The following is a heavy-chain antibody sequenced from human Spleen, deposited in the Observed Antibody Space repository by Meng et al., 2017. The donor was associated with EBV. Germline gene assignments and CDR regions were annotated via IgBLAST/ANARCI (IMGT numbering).Heavy chain of an antibody. D-gene: IGHD5-24*01. V-gene: IGHV4-4*02. CDR2: IYHSGST. J-gene: IGHJ4*02. Sequence: QLQLQGSGPGLVKPSGTLSLTCAVSGDSITYSNWWSWVRQPPGKGLEWIGEIYHSGSTNYNPSPKSRVTISVDKSKIQFSLKLTSVTAADTAVYYCARIDGYSNFDYWGQGTLVTVSS. CDR1: GDSITYSNW. CDR3: ARIDGYSNFDY.